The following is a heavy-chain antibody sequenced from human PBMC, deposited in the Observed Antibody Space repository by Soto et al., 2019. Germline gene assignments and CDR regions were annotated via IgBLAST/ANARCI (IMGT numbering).Heavy chain of an antibody. CDR2: ISSSSSYT. Sequence: GGSLRLSCAASGFTFSDYYMSWIRQAPGKGLEWVSYISSSSSYTNYADSVKGRFTISRDNAKNSLYLQMNSLRAEDTAVYYCARASYYDSSGHAFDIWGQGTMVTVSS. D-gene: IGHD3-22*01. V-gene: IGHV3-11*06. J-gene: IGHJ3*02. CDR1: GFTFSDYY. CDR3: ARASYYDSSGHAFDI.